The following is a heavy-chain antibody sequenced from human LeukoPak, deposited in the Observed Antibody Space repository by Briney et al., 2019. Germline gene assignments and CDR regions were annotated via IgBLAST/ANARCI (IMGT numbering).Heavy chain of an antibody. V-gene: IGHV4-4*02. CDR1: DGSISSSNW. CDR3: ARDGGNSVYYGMDV. CDR2: IYHSGST. J-gene: IGHJ6*02. D-gene: IGHD4-23*01. Sequence: SETLSLTCAVSDGSISSSNWWSWVRQPPGKGLEWIGEIYHSGSTNYNPSLKSRVTISVDKSKNQFSLKLSSVTAADTAVYYCARDGGNSVYYGMDVWGQGTTVTVSS.